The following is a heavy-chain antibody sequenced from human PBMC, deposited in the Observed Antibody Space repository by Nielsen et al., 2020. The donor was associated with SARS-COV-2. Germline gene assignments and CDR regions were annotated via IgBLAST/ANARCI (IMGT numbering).Heavy chain of an antibody. D-gene: IGHD2-2*01. CDR1: GFTFSSYS. V-gene: IGHV3-21*04. J-gene: IGHJ4*02. Sequence: GESLKISCAASGFTFSSYSMNWVRQAPGKGLEWVSSISSSSSYIYYADSVKGRFTISRDNAKNSLYLQMNSLRSEDTAVYYCARDSDCSSTSCYDYWGQGTLVTVSS. CDR3: ARDSDCSSTSCYDY. CDR2: ISSSSSYI.